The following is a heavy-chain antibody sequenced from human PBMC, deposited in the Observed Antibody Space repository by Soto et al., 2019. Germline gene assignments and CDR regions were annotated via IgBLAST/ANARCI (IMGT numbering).Heavy chain of an antibody. V-gene: IGHV4-59*01. CDR1: GGSISSYY. Sequence: SETLSLTCTVSGGSISSYYWSWIRQPPGEGLEWIGYIYYSGSTNYNPSLKSRVTISVDTSKNQFSLKLSSVTAADTAVYYCARVVAYYYYYMDVWGKGTTVTVSS. J-gene: IGHJ6*03. CDR3: ARVVAYYYYYMDV. CDR2: IYYSGST.